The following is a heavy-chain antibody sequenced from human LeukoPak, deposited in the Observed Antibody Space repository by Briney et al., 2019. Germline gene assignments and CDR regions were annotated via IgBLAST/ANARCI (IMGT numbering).Heavy chain of an antibody. J-gene: IGHJ5*01. CDR3: GKERGGGGGYPVLDS. V-gene: IGHV3-48*01. D-gene: IGHD3-16*02. CDR1: GFVFSAFR. CDR2: ISRDGTIT. Sequence: PGGSLRLSCAGAGFVFSAFRMIWIRQTPGKGLEWIAYISRDGTITQYGDSVWGRFTISRDEAKSSLFLRMDSLRVDDTATYLCGKERGGGGGYPVLDSWGRGILVTVSS.